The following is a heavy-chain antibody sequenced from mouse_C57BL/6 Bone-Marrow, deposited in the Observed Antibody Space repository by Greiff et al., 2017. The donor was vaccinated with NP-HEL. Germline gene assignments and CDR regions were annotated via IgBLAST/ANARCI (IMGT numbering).Heavy chain of an antibody. CDR1: GYAFSSSW. V-gene: IGHV1-82*01. Sequence: QVQLKESGPELVKPGASVKISCKASGYAFSSSWMNWVKQRPGKGLEWIGRIYPGDGDTNYNGKFKGKATLTADKSSSTAYMQLSSLTSEDSAVYFCARISNYKAWFAYWGQGTLVTVSA. J-gene: IGHJ3*01. CDR2: IYPGDGDT. CDR3: ARISNYKAWFAY. D-gene: IGHD2-5*01.